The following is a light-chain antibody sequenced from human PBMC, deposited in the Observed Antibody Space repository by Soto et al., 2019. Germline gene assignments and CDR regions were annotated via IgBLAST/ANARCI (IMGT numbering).Light chain of an antibody. CDR3: QEYIQWPPGM. J-gene: IGKJ1*01. V-gene: IGKV1-39*02. CDR2: GAS. CDR1: QYISSY. Sequence: DIQMTQSPSSLSASVGDRVTITCRASQYISSYVNWYQQKPGKAPKFLIYGASDLQRGVPSRFSGSGSGTDFTLTISSLQSEDFAVYYCQEYIQWPPGMFGPGTTVDIK.